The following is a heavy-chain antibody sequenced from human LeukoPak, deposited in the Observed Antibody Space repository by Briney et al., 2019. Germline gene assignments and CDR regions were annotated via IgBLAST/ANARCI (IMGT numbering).Heavy chain of an antibody. CDR3: VREKLGAVGNACEI. V-gene: IGHV3-23*01. CDR2: ISGSGGGT. CDR1: GFTFSTYA. J-gene: IGHJ3*02. D-gene: IGHD6-13*01. Sequence: GGSLRLSCAASGFTFSTYAVTWARQAPGKGLEWVSSISGSGGGTYYADSVKGRFTISRDNSKSTLYVQMNSLRGEDTALYYCVREKLGAVGNACEIWGQGTMVTVSS.